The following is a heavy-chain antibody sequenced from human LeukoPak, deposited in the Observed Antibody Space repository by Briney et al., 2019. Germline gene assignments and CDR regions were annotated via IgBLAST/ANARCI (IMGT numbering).Heavy chain of an antibody. CDR3: AKSLDYDILTHLYY. V-gene: IGHV3-30*18. J-gene: IGHJ4*02. CDR2: ISYDGSNK. CDR1: GFTFSSYG. Sequence: GRSLRLSCAASGFTFSSYGMHWVRQAPGKGLEWVAVISYDGSNKYYADSVKGRFTISRDNSENTLYLQMNSLRAEDTAVYYCAKSLDYDILTHLYYWGQGTLVTVSS. D-gene: IGHD3-9*01.